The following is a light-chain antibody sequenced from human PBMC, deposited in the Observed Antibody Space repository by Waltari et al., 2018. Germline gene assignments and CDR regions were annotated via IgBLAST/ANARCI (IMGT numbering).Light chain of an antibody. CDR1: QNINSW. CDR3: QQYNNYPYT. J-gene: IGKJ2*01. CDR2: KAS. V-gene: IGKV1-5*03. Sequence: DIKMTQSPSTLSASVGDRVTITCRASQNINSWLAWYQQNPGKAPKLLIYKASSLESGVPSRFSGSGSGTEFTLTISSLQPDDSATYYCQQYNNYPYTFGQGTKLEIK.